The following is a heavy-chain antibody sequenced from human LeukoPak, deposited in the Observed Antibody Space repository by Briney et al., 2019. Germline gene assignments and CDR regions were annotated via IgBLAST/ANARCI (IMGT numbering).Heavy chain of an antibody. J-gene: IGHJ5*02. CDR1: GGSFSGYY. Sequence: PSETLSLTCAVYGGSFSGYYWSWIRQPPGKGLEWIGEINHSGSTNYNPSLKSRVTISVDTSKNQFSLKLSSVTAADTAVYYCAKGYSSGWYDHWGQGTLVTVSS. CDR3: AKGYSSGWYDH. V-gene: IGHV4-34*01. D-gene: IGHD6-19*01. CDR2: INHSGST.